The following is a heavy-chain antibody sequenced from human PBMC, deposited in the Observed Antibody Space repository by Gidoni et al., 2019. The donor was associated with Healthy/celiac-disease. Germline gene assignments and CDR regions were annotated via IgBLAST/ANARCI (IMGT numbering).Heavy chain of an antibody. J-gene: IGHJ1*01. CDR1: GFTFSSYA. CDR2: ISGSGGST. D-gene: IGHD3-3*01. V-gene: IGHV3-23*04. CDR3: AKGSYYDFWSGYYLAYFQH. Sequence: EVQLVESGGGLVQPGGSLRLSCAASGFTFSSYAMSWVRQAPGKGLEWVSAISGSGGSTYYADSVKGRFTISRDNSKNTLYLQMNSLRAEDTAVYYCAKGSYYDFWSGYYLAYFQHWGQGTLVTVSS.